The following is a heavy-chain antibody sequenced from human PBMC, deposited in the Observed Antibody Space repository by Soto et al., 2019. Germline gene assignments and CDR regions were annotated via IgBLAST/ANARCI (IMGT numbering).Heavy chain of an antibody. V-gene: IGHV1-69*13. CDR1: GGTFSSYA. D-gene: IGHD3-10*01. CDR3: ARDPYGSGSYYNEVKGAFDI. J-gene: IGHJ3*02. Sequence: SVKVSCKASGGTFSSYAISWVRQAPGQGLEWMGGITPIFGTANYAQKFQGRVTITADESTSTAYMELSSLRSEDTAVYYCARDPYGSGSYYNEVKGAFDIWGQGTMVTVSS. CDR2: ITPIFGTA.